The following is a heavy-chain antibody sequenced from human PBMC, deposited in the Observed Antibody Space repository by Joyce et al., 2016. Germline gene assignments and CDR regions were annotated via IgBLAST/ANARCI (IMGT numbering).Heavy chain of an antibody. CDR2: INNSGVT. CDR1: GGPFRGFF. J-gene: IGHJ4*02. CDR3: ARSQWLAPLMY. V-gene: IGHV4-34*01. D-gene: IGHD6-19*01. Sequence: QVQLQQWGAGLLKPSETLSLTCAGSGGPFRGFFWTLVRQPPGKGREWIGDINNSGVTNYNPSLKTRVTLSVDTSKNQFSLKLTSLSAADTAVYYCARSQWLAPLMYWGQGTPVTVSS.